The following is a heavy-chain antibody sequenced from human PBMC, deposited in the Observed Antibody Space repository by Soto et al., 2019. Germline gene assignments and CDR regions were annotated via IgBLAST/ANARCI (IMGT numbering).Heavy chain of an antibody. Sequence: QVQLQESGPRQVKPSETLSLTCTVSGGAVNTRSYLWSWIRQPPGETLEWIGSVDNSGNTKCNPSLKSRITMSLDTSKNLFSLRLSSVTAADTAMYYCGRIPTMLLAFDIWGQGTMVTVSS. CDR3: GRIPTMLLAFDI. CDR1: GGAVNTRSYL. D-gene: IGHD2-2*02. V-gene: IGHV4-61*01. J-gene: IGHJ3*02. CDR2: VDNSGNT.